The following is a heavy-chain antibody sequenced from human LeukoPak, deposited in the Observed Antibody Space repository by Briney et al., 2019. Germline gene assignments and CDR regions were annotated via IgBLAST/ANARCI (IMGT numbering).Heavy chain of an antibody. V-gene: IGHV4-34*01. Sequence: SETLSLTCAVYGGSFSGYYWSWIRQPPGKGLEWIGEINHSGSINYNPSLKSRVTISVDTSKNQFSLRLTSVTAADTALYYCARTSIYYDTTAYGVWGQGTLVTVSS. CDR3: ARTSIYYDTTAYGV. CDR1: GGSFSGYY. D-gene: IGHD3-22*01. CDR2: INHSGSI. J-gene: IGHJ4*02.